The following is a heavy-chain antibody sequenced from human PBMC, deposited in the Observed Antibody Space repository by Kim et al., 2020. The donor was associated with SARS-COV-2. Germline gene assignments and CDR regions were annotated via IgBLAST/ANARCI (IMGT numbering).Heavy chain of an antibody. V-gene: IGHV6-1*01. J-gene: IGHJ4*02. D-gene: IGHD3-10*01. CDR2: WFN. Sequence: WFNDYALSVLGRITVNPDTSKNQFSLQLNSVTPEDTAVYYCARGGVLFDYWGRGTLVTVSS. CDR3: ARGGVLFDY.